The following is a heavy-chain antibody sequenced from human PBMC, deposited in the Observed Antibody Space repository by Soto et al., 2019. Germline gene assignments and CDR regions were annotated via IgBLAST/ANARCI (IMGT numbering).Heavy chain of an antibody. V-gene: IGHV1-18*04. D-gene: IGHD3-22*01. Sequence: ASVEVSCKASGYTFTSYGISWVRQAPGQGLEWMGWISAYNGNTNYAQKLQGRVTMTTDTSTSTAYMELRSLRSDDTAVYYCARELYYYDSSGHTGDAFDIWGQGTMVTVSS. J-gene: IGHJ3*02. CDR1: GYTFTSYG. CDR3: ARELYYYDSSGHTGDAFDI. CDR2: ISAYNGNT.